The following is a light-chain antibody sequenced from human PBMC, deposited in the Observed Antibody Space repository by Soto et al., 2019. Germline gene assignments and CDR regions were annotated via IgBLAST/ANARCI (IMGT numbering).Light chain of an antibody. Sequence: QSVLTQPPSASGSPGQSVTISCTGTSSDVGSYNLVSWHQQHPGKAPKVMIYGVSQRPSGVPDRFSGSKSGNTASLTVSGLQAEDEADYYCRSYAGSSVVFGAGTKLTVL. CDR1: SSDVGSYNL. J-gene: IGLJ2*01. V-gene: IGLV2-8*01. CDR2: GVS. CDR3: RSYAGSSVV.